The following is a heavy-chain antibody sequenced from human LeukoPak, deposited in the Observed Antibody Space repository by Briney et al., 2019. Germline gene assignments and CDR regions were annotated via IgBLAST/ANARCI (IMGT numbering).Heavy chain of an antibody. CDR2: IDYSGGSS. V-gene: IGHV3-23*01. CDR1: GFTLSSYE. Sequence: GGSLRLSCTVSGFTLSSYEMSWIRQAPGKGLEWVSSIDYSGGSSYYADSVKGRFTISRDDSKNTLYLQLNSLRAEDTAVYYCAREEQWGYFDYWGQGTLVTVSS. D-gene: IGHD6-19*01. CDR3: AREEQWGYFDY. J-gene: IGHJ4*02.